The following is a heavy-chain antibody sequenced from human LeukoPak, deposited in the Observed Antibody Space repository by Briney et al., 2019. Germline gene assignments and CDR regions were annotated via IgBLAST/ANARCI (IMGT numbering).Heavy chain of an antibody. CDR1: GSTLSSYS. CDR3: ARGELYGSGDY. CDR2: ISSSSSYI. J-gene: IGHJ4*02. Sequence: GGSLRLSCAASGSTLSSYSMNWVRQAPGKGLEWVSSISSSSSYIYYADSVKGRFTISRDNAKNSLYLQMNSLRAEDTAVYYCARGELYGSGDYWGQGTLVTVSS. V-gene: IGHV3-21*01. D-gene: IGHD3-10*01.